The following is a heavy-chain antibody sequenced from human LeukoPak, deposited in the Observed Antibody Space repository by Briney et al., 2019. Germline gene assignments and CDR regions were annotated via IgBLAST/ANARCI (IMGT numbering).Heavy chain of an antibody. D-gene: IGHD4-11*01. J-gene: IGHJ5*02. Sequence: PSETLSLTCTVSGGSISSYYWSWIRQPPGKGLEWIGYIYYSGSTNYNPSLKSRVTISVDTSKNQFSLKLSSVTAADTAVYYCARGHDYSNYDWFDPWGQGTLVTVSS. CDR1: GGSISSYY. V-gene: IGHV4-59*01. CDR3: ARGHDYSNYDWFDP. CDR2: IYYSGST.